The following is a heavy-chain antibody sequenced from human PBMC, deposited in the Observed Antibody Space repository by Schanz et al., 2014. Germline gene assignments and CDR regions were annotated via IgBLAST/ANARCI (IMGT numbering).Heavy chain of an antibody. CDR2: ISGSGAST. V-gene: IGHV3-23*01. D-gene: IGHD3-22*01. J-gene: IGHJ4*02. CDR3: AKVWGSDYFYPFDY. Sequence: EVQLLESGGGLVQPGGSLRLSCVASGVTFSSYAMSWVRQASGKGLEWVSAISGSGASTYYADSVKGRFTISRDNSKNTLYLQMSSLRAEDTAVYYCAKVWGSDYFYPFDYWGQGTLVTVSS. CDR1: GVTFSSYA.